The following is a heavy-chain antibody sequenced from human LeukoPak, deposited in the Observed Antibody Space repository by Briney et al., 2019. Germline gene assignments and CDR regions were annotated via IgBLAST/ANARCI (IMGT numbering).Heavy chain of an antibody. V-gene: IGHV1-18*01. CDR2: ISAYNGNT. CDR1: GYTFTSYG. Sequence: ASVKVSCKASGYTFTSYGISWVRQAPGQGLEWMGWISAYNGNTNYAQKLQGRVTMTTDTSTSTAYMELRSLRSDDTAVYYRARAKSSTWIQPEVDPWGQGTLVTVSS. CDR3: ARAKSSTWIQPEVDP. D-gene: IGHD5-18*01. J-gene: IGHJ5*02.